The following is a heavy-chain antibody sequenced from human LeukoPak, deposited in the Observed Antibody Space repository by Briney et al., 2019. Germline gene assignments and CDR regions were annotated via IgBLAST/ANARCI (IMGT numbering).Heavy chain of an antibody. J-gene: IGHJ6*02. V-gene: IGHV4-59*01. CDR3: ARDTYASGSYYTGPYYYGMDV. Sequence: AETLSLTCTVSGGSISSYYWSWIRQPPGKGLEWIAYIYYSGSTNYNPSLKSRVTISVDTSKNKFSLKLSSVTAADTAVYYCARDTYASGSYYTGPYYYGMDVWGQGTTVTVSS. CDR1: GGSISSYY. D-gene: IGHD3-10*01. CDR2: IYYSGST.